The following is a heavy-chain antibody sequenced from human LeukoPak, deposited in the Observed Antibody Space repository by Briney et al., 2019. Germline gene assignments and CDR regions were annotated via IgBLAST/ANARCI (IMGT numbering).Heavy chain of an antibody. CDR3: ARESTGTTSLDY. CDR2: ISSSSSYI. V-gene: IGHV3-21*01. Sequence: PGGSLRLSCAASGFTFSSYSMTWVRQAPGKGLEWVSSISSSSSYIYYADSVEGRFTISRDNAKNSLYLQMNSLRAGDTAVYYCARESTGTTSLDYWGQGTLVTVSS. CDR1: GFTFSSYS. J-gene: IGHJ4*02. D-gene: IGHD1-1*01.